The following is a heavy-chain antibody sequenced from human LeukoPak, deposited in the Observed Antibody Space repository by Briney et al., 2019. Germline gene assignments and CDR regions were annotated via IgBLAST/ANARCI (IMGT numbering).Heavy chain of an antibody. CDR3: VKDRDVYYDSSGLPDDY. D-gene: IGHD3-22*01. V-gene: IGHV3-64D*09. Sequence: GGSLRLSCSASGFTFSSYAMHWVRQAPGKGLEYVSAISSNGGSTYYADSVKGRVTISRDNSKNTLYLQMSSLRAEDTAVYYCVKDRDVYYDSSGLPDDYWGQGTLVTVS. CDR2: ISSNGGST. CDR1: GFTFSSYA. J-gene: IGHJ4*02.